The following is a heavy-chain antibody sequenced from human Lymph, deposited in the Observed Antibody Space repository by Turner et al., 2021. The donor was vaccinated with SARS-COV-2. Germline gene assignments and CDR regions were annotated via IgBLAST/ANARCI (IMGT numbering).Heavy chain of an antibody. V-gene: IGHV1-8*01. D-gene: IGHD1-26*01. CDR3: ARGRYSGGGMDV. CDR1: GYTFTSYD. J-gene: IGHJ6*02. CDR2: MNPNSGNT. Sequence: QMQLVQSGAEVKKPGASVKVSCKASGYTFTSYDINWVRQATGQGLEWMGWMNPNSGNTGYAQKFQGRVTMTRNISISTAYMELSTLRSDDTAVYYCARGRYSGGGMDVWGQGTTVTVSS.